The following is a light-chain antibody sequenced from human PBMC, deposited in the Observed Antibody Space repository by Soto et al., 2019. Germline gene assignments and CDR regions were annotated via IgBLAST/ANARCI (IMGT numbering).Light chain of an antibody. CDR2: DAT. J-gene: IGKJ3*01. Sequence: DIQMTQSPSTLSASIGDRVTITCRASQSIDGWLAWYQQKPGRAPELLIYDATRLQSGVPSRFSGSASGTELTLTISSLQPDDFATYYCQQYSSYPFTFGPGTKVDV. V-gene: IGKV1-5*01. CDR3: QQYSSYPFT. CDR1: QSIDGW.